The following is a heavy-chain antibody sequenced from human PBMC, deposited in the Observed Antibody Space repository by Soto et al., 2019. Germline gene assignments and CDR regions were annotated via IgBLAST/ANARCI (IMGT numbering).Heavy chain of an antibody. CDR1: GYTFTSYG. Sequence: VKVSCKASGYTFTSYGISWVRQAPGQGLEWMGWISAYNGNTNYAQKLQGRVTMTTDTSTSTAYMELRSLRSDDTAVYYCARDVAAAGINWFDPWGQGTLVTVS. J-gene: IGHJ5*02. CDR2: ISAYNGNT. V-gene: IGHV1-18*01. CDR3: ARDVAAAGINWFDP. D-gene: IGHD6-13*01.